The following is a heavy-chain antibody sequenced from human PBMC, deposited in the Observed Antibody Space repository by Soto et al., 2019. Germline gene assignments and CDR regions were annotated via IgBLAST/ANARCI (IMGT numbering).Heavy chain of an antibody. V-gene: IGHV3-7*01. CDR1: GFTFSSYW. CDR3: ARDRIAAAGSTDWFDP. CDR2: MKQDGSEK. Sequence: HPGGSLRLSCAASGFTFSSYWMSWVRQAPGKGLEWVANMKQDGSEKYYVDSVKGRFTISRDNAKNSLYLQMNSLRAEDTAVYYCARDRIAAAGSTDWFDPWGQGTLVTVSS. D-gene: IGHD6-13*01. J-gene: IGHJ5*02.